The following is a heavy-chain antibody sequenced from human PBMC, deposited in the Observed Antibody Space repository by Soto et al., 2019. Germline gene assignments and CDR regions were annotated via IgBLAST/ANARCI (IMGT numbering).Heavy chain of an antibody. CDR3: AREGQAPYYYYGMDV. V-gene: IGHV1-18*01. CDR2: ISGYNGNT. J-gene: IGHJ6*02. Sequence: QVQLVQSGAEVKKPGASVTVSCKASGYTFTNYGFSWVRQAPGQGLEWMGWISGYNGNTKYEEKFQNRVTMTTDTSTNTAHMELRSLRSDDTAVYYCAREGQAPYYYYGMDVWGQGTAVTVSS. CDR1: GYTFTNYG.